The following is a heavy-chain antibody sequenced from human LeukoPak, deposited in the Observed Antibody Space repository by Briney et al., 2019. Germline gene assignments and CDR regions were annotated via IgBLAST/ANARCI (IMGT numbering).Heavy chain of an antibody. V-gene: IGHV3-74*01. CDR1: GFTFSSYW. J-gene: IGHJ6*02. Sequence: GGSLRLSCAASGFTFSSYWMNWVRQGPGRGLVWVSRIIGDGSGTNYADSVKGRFTISRDNAKNTLYLQMNSLRAEDTAVYYCARGRSTNFLDVWGQGTTVTVSS. CDR2: IIGDGSGT. D-gene: IGHD2-2*01. CDR3: ARGRSTNFLDV.